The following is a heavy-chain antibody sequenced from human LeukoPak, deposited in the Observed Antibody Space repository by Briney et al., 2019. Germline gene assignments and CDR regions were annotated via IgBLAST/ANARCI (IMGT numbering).Heavy chain of an antibody. D-gene: IGHD2-15*01. CDR3: AIWGYCSGGSCYVSAYYYGMDV. J-gene: IGHJ6*02. Sequence: GESLTLSCAASGLTFSSNAMSWVRQAPGKGLEWVSAISKSGGSTYYADSVKGRFTISRDNSKNTLYLQMNSLGVEDTAVYYCAIWGYCSGGSCYVSAYYYGMDVWGQGTTVTVSS. CDR2: ISKSGGST. CDR1: GLTFSSNA. V-gene: IGHV3-23*01.